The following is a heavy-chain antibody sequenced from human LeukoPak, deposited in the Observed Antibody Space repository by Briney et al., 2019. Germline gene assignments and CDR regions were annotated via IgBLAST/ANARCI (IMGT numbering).Heavy chain of an antibody. CDR2: ISDSGDSR. CDR1: GIIFRSSG. J-gene: IGHJ6*03. V-gene: IGHV3-23*01. Sequence: GGSLRLSCAASGIIFRSSGMSWVRQAPGKGLEWVSSISDSGDSRYYADSVKGRFTISRNNAKNTLYLQMNSLRAEDTAVYYCARMRGSSGWGYYYYYMDVWGKGTTVTISS. D-gene: IGHD6-19*01. CDR3: ARMRGSSGWGYYYYYMDV.